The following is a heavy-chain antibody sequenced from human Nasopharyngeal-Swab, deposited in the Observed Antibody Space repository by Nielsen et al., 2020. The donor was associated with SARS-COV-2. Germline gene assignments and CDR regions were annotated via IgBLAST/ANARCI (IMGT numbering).Heavy chain of an antibody. CDR3: ATYTSITMVRGVIGWFDP. Sequence: SETLSLTCTVSGGSISSSYWSWIRQPPGKGLEWIGYIYYSGSTNYNPSLKSRVTISVDTSKNQFSLKLSSVTAADTAVYYCATYTSITMVRGVIGWFDPWGQGTLVTVSS. D-gene: IGHD3-10*01. J-gene: IGHJ5*02. CDR2: IYYSGST. V-gene: IGHV4-59*01. CDR1: GGSISSSY.